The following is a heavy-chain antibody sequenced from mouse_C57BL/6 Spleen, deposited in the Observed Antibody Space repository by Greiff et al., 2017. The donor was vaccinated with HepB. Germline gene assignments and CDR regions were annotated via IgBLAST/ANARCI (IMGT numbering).Heavy chain of an antibody. CDR2: INPSNGGT. J-gene: IGHJ4*01. CDR1: GYTFTSYW. D-gene: IGHD2-2*01. Sequence: QVQLQQPGTELVKPGASVKLSCKASGYTFTSYWMHWVKQRPGQGLEWIGNINPSNGGTNYNEKFKSKATLTVDKSYSTAYMQLSSLTSEDSAVYYCARGVTTDYAMDYWGQGTSVTVSS. CDR3: ARGVTTDYAMDY. V-gene: IGHV1-53*01.